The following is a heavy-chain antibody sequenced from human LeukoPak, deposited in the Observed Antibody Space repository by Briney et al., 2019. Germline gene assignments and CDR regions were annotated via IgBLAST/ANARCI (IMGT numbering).Heavy chain of an antibody. V-gene: IGHV3-48*01. CDR3: ARDRRYSGSFLFDY. D-gene: IGHD1-26*01. CDR1: GFTFSSYW. CDR2: ISSSSSTI. Sequence: PGGSLRLSCAASGFTFSSYWMSWVRQAPGKGLEWVSYISSSSSTIYYADSVKGRFTISRDNAKNSLYLQMNSLRAEDTAVYYCARDRRYSGSFLFDYWGQGTLVTVSS. J-gene: IGHJ4*02.